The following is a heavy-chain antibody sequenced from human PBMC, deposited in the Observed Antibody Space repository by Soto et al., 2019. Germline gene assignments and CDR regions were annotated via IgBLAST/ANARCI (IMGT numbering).Heavy chain of an antibody. D-gene: IGHD3-10*01. CDR1: GYSFTSYW. J-gene: IGHJ4*02. V-gene: IGHV5-51*01. CDR2: RYPSDSDT. CDR3: GRYGLAGSVGGFDC. Sequence: GESLRISCKGSGYSFTSYWNSLVRQMHGKGLEWMGIRYPSDSDTRYSPYFQGQVTISADTAVSTAYMQWSSLKASDTAMYYCGRYGLAGSVGGFDCWGQGTLVTVSS.